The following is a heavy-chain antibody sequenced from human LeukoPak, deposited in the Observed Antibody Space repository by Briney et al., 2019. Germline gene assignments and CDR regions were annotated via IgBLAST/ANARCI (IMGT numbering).Heavy chain of an antibody. J-gene: IGHJ4*02. CDR1: GYTFTSYG. CDR3: TSLMGFDANDYGDYFDY. D-gene: IGHD4-17*01. V-gene: IGHV1-18*01. Sequence: ASVKVSCKASGYTFTSYGISWVRQAPGQGLEWMGWISAYNGNTNYAQKFQGRVTITADKSTSTAYMELSSLRSEDTAVYYCTSLMGFDANDYGDYFDYWGQGTLVTVSS. CDR2: ISAYNGNT.